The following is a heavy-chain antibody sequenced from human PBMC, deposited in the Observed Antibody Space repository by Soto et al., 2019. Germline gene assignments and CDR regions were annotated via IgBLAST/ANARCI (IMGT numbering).Heavy chain of an antibody. Sequence: SVKVSCKASGGTFSTYTISWVRQAPGQGLEWMGRIIPILNSVNYAQKFQGRVTITADKTTSTAYMELSSLRSEDTAVYYCGRLFDSGHGPFYYWGQGTLVTVSS. CDR1: GGTFSTYT. CDR3: GRLFDSGHGPFYY. V-gene: IGHV1-69*08. D-gene: IGHD3-10*01. J-gene: IGHJ4*02. CDR2: IIPILNSV.